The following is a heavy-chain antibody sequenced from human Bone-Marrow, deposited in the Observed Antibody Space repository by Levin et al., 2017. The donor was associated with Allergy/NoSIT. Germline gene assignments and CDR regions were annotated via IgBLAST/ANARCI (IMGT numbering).Heavy chain of an antibody. CDR2: IKTDGSSK. D-gene: IGHD2-2*01. CDR1: GFTFSNYW. V-gene: IGHV3-74*01. CDR3: VRDGHAFDFDY. Sequence: SCAASGFTFSNYWMHWVRQAPGKGLVWVSRIKTDGSSKDYADSVRGRFTISRDNAENTLDLQMNSLRVEDTAVYYCVRDGHAFDFDYWGQGTLVTVSS. J-gene: IGHJ4*02.